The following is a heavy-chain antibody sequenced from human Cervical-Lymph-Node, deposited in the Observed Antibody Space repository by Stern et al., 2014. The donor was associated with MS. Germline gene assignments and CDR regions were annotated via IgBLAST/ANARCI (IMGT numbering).Heavy chain of an antibody. V-gene: IGHV1-18*01. CDR2: TSAYNGNT. D-gene: IGHD1-26*01. J-gene: IGHJ4*02. CDR1: GYTFTRYG. Sequence: VQLVESGAEVKKPGASVKVSCKASGYTFTRYGISLVRQAPGQGLEWMGWTSAYNGNTNYAQKLQGRVTMTTDTSTSTAYMELRSLISDDTAVYYCAREPLVVGATPDYWGQGTLVTVSS. CDR3: AREPLVVGATPDY.